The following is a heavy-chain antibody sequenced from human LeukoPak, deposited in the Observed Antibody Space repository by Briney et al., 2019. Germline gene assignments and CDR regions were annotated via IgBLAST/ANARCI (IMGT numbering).Heavy chain of an antibody. CDR1: GGSISSYY. D-gene: IGHD6-19*01. CDR3: ARAVPYSSGWYGYYYYGMDV. CDR2: IYTSGST. Sequence: SETLSLTCTVSGGSISSYYWSWIRQPAGKGLEWIGRIYTSGSTNYNPSLKSRVTMSVDTSKNQFSLKLSSVTAADAAVYYCARAVPYSSGWYGYYYYGMDVWGQGTTVTVSS. J-gene: IGHJ6*02. V-gene: IGHV4-4*07.